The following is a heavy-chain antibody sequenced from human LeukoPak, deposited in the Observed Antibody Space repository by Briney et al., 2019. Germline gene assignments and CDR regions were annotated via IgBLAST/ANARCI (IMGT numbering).Heavy chain of an antibody. Sequence: ASVKVSCKASGYTFTGDDIHWVRQAPRQGLEWMGWINPNIGGTNYAQKFQGRVTMTRDTSISTAYMELSRLRSDDTAVYYCARGYYDFWSGYYGALDYCGQGTLVSVSS. J-gene: IGHJ4*02. CDR2: INPNIGGT. V-gene: IGHV1-2*02. D-gene: IGHD3-3*01. CDR1: GYTFTGDD. CDR3: ARGYYDFWSGYYGALDY.